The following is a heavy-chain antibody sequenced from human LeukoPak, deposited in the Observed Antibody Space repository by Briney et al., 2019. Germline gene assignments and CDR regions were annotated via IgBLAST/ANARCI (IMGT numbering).Heavy chain of an antibody. CDR2: ISSSGGST. CDR1: GFTFSIYA. D-gene: IGHD6-13*01. V-gene: IGHV3-23*01. CDR3: AKPPAEYRSNWYTYFFDC. Sequence: GGSLRLSCAASGFTFSIYAMGWVRQAPGQGLESVSAISSSGGSTYYADSVKGRFTVSRDNSKNMLYLQMNSLRAEDTAIYYCAKPPAEYRSNWYTYFFDCWGQGSLVTVSS. J-gene: IGHJ4*02.